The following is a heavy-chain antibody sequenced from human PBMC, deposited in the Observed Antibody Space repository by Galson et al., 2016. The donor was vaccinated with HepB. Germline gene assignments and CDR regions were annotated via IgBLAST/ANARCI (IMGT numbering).Heavy chain of an antibody. J-gene: IGHJ3*02. V-gene: IGHV3-7*01. CDR3: WSGYTSGI. CDR1: GFRFSAYW. CDR2: INEDGSRT. Sequence: SLRLSCAASGFRFSAYWLAWVRQAPGKGLEYVANINEDGSRTHYLDSAKGRFTISRVNAKNSVALQMDSLRADDTALYYCWSGYTSGIWGQGTRVTVSS. D-gene: IGHD6-19*01.